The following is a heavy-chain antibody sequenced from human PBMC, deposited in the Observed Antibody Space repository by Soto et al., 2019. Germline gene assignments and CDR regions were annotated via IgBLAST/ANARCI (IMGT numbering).Heavy chain of an antibody. D-gene: IGHD2-15*01. J-gene: IGHJ4*02. CDR2: ISFDGKNR. CDR1: GFIFSNYG. CDR3: AKRCGGVGGIDPPFFEY. Sequence: QVQLVESGGGVVQPGKSLRISCVASGFIFSNYGMHWVRQAPGKGLEWVALISFDGKNRNYADSVKGRFTIYRDNPKNTLNLKMNSLRPEQTAFDYCAKRCGGVGGIDPPFFEYWGQGTLVTVSS. V-gene: IGHV3-30*18.